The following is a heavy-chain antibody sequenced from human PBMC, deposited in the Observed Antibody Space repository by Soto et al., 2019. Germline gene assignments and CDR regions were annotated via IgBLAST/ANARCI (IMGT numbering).Heavy chain of an antibody. CDR1: GGSISSGGYY. Sequence: QVQLQESGPGLVKPSQTLSLTCTVSGGSISSGGYYWSWIRQHPGKGLEWIGYIYYSGSTYYNPSLKSRVPIAVAPSKNQFSLKLSSVTAADTAVYYCARDRCDGAHYWGQGTLVTVSS. D-gene: IGHD3-16*01. CDR3: ARDRCDGAHY. CDR2: IYYSGST. J-gene: IGHJ4*02. V-gene: IGHV4-31*03.